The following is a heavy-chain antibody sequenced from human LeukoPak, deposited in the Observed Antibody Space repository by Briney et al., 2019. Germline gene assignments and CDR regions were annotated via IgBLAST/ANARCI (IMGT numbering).Heavy chain of an antibody. J-gene: IGHJ4*02. CDR1: GFTFSSYG. CDR2: ISYDGSNK. Sequence: GSLRLSCAASGFTFSSYGMHWVRQAPGKGLEWVAVISYDGSNKYYADSVKGRFTISRDNSKNTLYLQMNSLRAEDTAVYYCAKTRRDSSGSEYFDYWGQGTLVTVSS. D-gene: IGHD3-22*01. CDR3: AKTRRDSSGSEYFDY. V-gene: IGHV3-30*18.